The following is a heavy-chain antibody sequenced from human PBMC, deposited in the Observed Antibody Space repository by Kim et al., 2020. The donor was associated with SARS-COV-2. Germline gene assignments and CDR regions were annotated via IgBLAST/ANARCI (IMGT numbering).Heavy chain of an antibody. Sequence: STSYADSVKGRFTISRDNAKNTLYLQMNSLRVEDTALYYCARGNYYGMDVWGQGTTVTVSS. CDR2: ST. V-gene: IGHV3-74*01. CDR3: ARGNYYGMDV. J-gene: IGHJ6*02.